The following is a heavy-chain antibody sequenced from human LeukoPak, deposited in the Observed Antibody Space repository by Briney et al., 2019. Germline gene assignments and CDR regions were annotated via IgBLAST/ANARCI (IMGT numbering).Heavy chain of an antibody. V-gene: IGHV4-39*01. CDR2: IYYSGST. J-gene: IGHJ4*02. CDR3: ARQVLWFGEPHFDH. D-gene: IGHD3-10*01. Sequence: SETLSLTCTVSGGSISSSSYYWGWIRQPPGKGLEWIGSIYYSGSTYYNPSLKSRVTISVDTSKNQFSLKLSSVTAADTAVYYCARQVLWFGEPHFDHWGQGTLVTVSS. CDR1: GGSISSSSYY.